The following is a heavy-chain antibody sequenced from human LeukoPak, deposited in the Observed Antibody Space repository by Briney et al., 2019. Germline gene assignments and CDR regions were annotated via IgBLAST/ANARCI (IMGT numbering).Heavy chain of an antibody. Sequence: PSETLSLTCTVSGGSIFSSNSYWGWIRQPPGKGLEWIGSIYYSGNTYYNASLKSRVTISVDTSKNQFSLKLNSVTAADTAVYYCARPHYRMVATGFDYWGQGTLVTVSS. D-gene: IGHD5-12*01. CDR3: ARPHYRMVATGFDY. J-gene: IGHJ4*02. V-gene: IGHV4-39*01. CDR2: IYYSGNT. CDR1: GGSIFSSNSY.